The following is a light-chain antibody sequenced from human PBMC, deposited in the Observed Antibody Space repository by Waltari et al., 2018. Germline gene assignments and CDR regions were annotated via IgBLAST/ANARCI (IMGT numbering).Light chain of an antibody. V-gene: IGKV3-11*01. CDR1: PRVSTY. J-gene: IGKJ4*01. CDR2: AAS. CDR3: QQRSNWPQLT. Sequence: ENVLTQSPATLSLSPGERATPSCRATPRVSTYLAWYQQKPGQAPRLLIYAASNRATGIPARFSGSGSGTDLTLTINSLEPEDFGVYYCQQRSNWPQLTFGGGTKVEIK.